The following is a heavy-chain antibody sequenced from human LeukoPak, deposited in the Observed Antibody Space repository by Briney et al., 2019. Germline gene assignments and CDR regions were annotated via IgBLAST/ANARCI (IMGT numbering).Heavy chain of an antibody. V-gene: IGHV4-31*03. Sequence: SETLSLTCTVSGGSISSGGYYWSWLRQHPGKGLEWIGYIYYSGSTYYNPSLKSRVTISVDTSKNQFSLQLSSVTAADTAVYYCANYGGNSSSDYYGMDVWGQGTTVTVSS. J-gene: IGHJ6*02. CDR1: GGSISSGGYY. CDR3: ANYGGNSSSDYYGMDV. CDR2: IYYSGST. D-gene: IGHD4-23*01.